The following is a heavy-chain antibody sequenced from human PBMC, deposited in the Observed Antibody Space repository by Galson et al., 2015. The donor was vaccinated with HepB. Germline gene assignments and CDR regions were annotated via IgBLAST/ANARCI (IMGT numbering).Heavy chain of an antibody. CDR1: GYTFTGYY. CDR2: INPNSGGT. V-gene: IGHV1-2*04. J-gene: IGHJ6*02. CDR3: ARDRRYCSGGSCYGAGYYGMDV. D-gene: IGHD2-15*01. Sequence: SVKVSCKASGYTFTGYYMHWVRQAPGQGLEWMGWINPNSGGTNYAQKFQGWVTMTRDTSISTACMELSRLRSDDTAVYYCARDRRYCSGGSCYGAGYYGMDVWGQGTTVTVSS.